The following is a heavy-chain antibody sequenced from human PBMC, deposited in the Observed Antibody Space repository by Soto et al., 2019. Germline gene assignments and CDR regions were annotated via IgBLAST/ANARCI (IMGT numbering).Heavy chain of an antibody. CDR3: ARGHNYGGSAFEI. Sequence: QVQLQESGPGLVKPSETLSLTCTVSGGPIYSYYWSWIRQPPGKGLEWIGYIYYSGSTNYNPSLKSRVTISVDTSGNQFSLKLRSVTAADTAVYYCARGHNYGGSAFEIWGQGTMVTVSS. D-gene: IGHD4-17*01. J-gene: IGHJ3*02. V-gene: IGHV4-59*01. CDR2: IYYSGST. CDR1: GGPIYSYY.